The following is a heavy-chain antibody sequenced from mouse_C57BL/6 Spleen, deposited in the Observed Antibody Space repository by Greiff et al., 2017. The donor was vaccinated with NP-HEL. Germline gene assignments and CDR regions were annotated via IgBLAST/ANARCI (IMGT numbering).Heavy chain of an antibody. D-gene: IGHD1-1*01. CDR1: GYTFTSYW. J-gene: IGHJ1*03. V-gene: IGHV1-55*01. Sequence: VQLQQSGAELVKPGASVKMSCKASGYTFTSYWITWVKQRPGQGLEWIGDIYPGSGSTNYNEKFKSKATLTVDTSSSTAYMQLSSLTSEDSAVYYCARGVLRYFEVWGTGTTVTVSS. CDR3: ARGVLRYFEV. CDR2: IYPGSGST.